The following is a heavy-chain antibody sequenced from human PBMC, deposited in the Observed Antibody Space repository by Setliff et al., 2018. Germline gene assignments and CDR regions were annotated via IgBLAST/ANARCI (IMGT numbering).Heavy chain of an antibody. V-gene: IGHV5-51*01. CDR2: MYPGDSDT. CDR1: GYSFTSYW. D-gene: IGHD3-10*01. CDR3: ARRRGSGSFVYWFDP. Sequence: PGESLKISCKGSGYSFTSYWIGWVRQMPGKGLEWMGIMYPGDSDTRYSPSFQGQVTISADKSISTAYLQWSSLKASDTAMYYCARRRGSGSFVYWFDPWGQGTLVTVSS. J-gene: IGHJ5*02.